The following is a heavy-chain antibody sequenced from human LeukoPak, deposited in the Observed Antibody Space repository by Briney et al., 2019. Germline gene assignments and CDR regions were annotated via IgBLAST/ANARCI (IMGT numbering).Heavy chain of an antibody. CDR1: GFTFTTYW. V-gene: IGHV3-30*02. CDR3: AKDRCSNGVGCYYYYMDV. D-gene: IGHD2-8*01. Sequence: GGSLRLSCVGSGFTFTTYWMSWVRQAPGKGLEWVAYIQYDGSNEQYADSVKGRFSISRDSSKNILYLQMNSLRAEDTAVYYCAKDRCSNGVGCYYYYMDVWGKGTTVTISS. J-gene: IGHJ6*03. CDR2: IQYDGSNE.